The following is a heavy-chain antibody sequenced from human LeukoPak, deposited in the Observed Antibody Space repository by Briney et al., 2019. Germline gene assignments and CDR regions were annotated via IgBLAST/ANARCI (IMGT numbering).Heavy chain of an antibody. CDR2: INAGNGNT. CDR1: GYTFTSYA. CDR3: ARDLAVAGETYYYYYGMDV. Sequence: ASVKVSCKASGYTFTSYAMHWVRQAPGQRLEWMGWINAGNGNTKYSQKFQGRVTITRDTSASTAYMELSSLRSEDTAVYYCARDLAVAGETYYYYYGMDVWGQGTTVTVSS. V-gene: IGHV1-3*01. D-gene: IGHD6-19*01. J-gene: IGHJ6*02.